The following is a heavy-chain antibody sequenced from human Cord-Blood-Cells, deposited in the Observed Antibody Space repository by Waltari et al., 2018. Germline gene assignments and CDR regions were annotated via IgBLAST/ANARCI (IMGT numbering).Heavy chain of an antibody. V-gene: IGHV1-69*04. CDR2: IIPILGIA. CDR3: ARGGGDYYDSSGYYYFDY. Sequence: QVQLVQSGAEVKKPGSSVKVSCKASGGTFRSYAISWVRQAPGQGLEWMGGIIPILGIANYAQKFQGRVTITADESTSTAYMELSSLRSEDTAVYYCARGGGDYYDSSGYYYFDYWGQGTLVTVSS. D-gene: IGHD3-22*01. J-gene: IGHJ4*02. CDR1: GGTFRSYA.